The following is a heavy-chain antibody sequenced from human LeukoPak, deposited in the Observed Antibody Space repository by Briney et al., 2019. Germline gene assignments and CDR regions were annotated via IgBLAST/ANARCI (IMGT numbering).Heavy chain of an antibody. V-gene: IGHV4-4*07. CDR3: AREEGVRGLPDH. J-gene: IGHJ5*02. CDR2: LFTNEDT. Sequence: SETLSLTCTVSGGSTVGYYWSWIRQPAGKGLEWIGRLFTNEDTYYNPSLRSRVTMSVDTSKNRFSLTLTSVTAADTAVYYCAREEGVRGLPDHWGQGALVTVSS. D-gene: IGHD2-15*01. CDR1: GGSTVGYY.